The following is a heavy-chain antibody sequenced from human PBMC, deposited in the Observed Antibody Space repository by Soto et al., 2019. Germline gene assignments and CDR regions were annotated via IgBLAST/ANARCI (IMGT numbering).Heavy chain of an antibody. V-gene: IGHV3-74*01. Sequence: EVQLVESGGGLVQPGGSLSLSCAASGFTFSSYWMHWVRQAPGKGLVWVSRINSDGSTTSYADSVKGRFTISRDNAKNTRYLQMNSRRAEDTAVYYCARAAAGNFDYWGQGTLVTVSS. CDR2: INSDGSTT. CDR3: ARAAAGNFDY. D-gene: IGHD6-13*01. J-gene: IGHJ4*02. CDR1: GFTFSSYW.